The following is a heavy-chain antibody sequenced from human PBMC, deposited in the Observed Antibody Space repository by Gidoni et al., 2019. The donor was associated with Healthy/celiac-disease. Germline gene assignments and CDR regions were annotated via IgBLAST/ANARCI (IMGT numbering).Heavy chain of an antibody. J-gene: IGHJ6*03. CDR1: GFTFTSSA. V-gene: IGHV1-58*02. D-gene: IGHD2-15*01. Sequence: QMQLVQSGPEVKKPGTSVKVSCKASGFTFTSSAMQWVRQARGQRLEWIGWIVVGSGNTNYAQKFQERVTITRDMSTSTAYMELSSLRSEDTAVYYCAADRPCSGGSCHYYYMDVWGKGTTVTVSS. CDR3: AADRPCSGGSCHYYYMDV. CDR2: IVVGSGNT.